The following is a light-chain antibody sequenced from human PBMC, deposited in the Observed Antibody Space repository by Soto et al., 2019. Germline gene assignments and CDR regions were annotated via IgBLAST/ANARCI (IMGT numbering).Light chain of an antibody. CDR1: HSVSSS. Sequence: EVVMTQSPATLSVSPGERATLSCRASHSVSSSLAWYQQKPGQAPRLLISGASTRATGIPDRFSGSVSGTDITLTISRLEPEDFAVYYCQQYNNWLYTFGQGTKVDIK. CDR2: GAS. CDR3: QQYNNWLYT. V-gene: IGKV3D-15*01. J-gene: IGKJ2*01.